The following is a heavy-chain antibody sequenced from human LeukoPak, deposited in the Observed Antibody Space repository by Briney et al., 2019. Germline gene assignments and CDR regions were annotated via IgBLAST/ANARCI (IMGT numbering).Heavy chain of an antibody. D-gene: IGHD3-10*01. CDR3: ASNGYLSGTYYIDY. CDR1: AFTFSDYS. J-gene: IGHJ4*02. CDR2: IRYDGGNK. V-gene: IGHV3-30*02. Sequence: PGGSLRLSCAASAFTFSDYSMNWVRQAPGKALVWVSFIRYDGGNKYYADSVKGRFAVSRDNSRNTLYLQMNNLKAEDTAVYYCASNGYLSGTYYIDYWGQGNLVTVSS.